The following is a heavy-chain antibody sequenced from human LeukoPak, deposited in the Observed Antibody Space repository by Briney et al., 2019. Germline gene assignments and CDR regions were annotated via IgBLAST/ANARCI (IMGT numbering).Heavy chain of an antibody. V-gene: IGHV4-39*01. CDR3: ARHYTRSYYYMDV. D-gene: IGHD3-16*01. CDR2: IYYSGST. CDR1: RGSISSSSYY. J-gene: IGHJ6*03. Sequence: SETLSLTCTVSRGSISSSSYYWGWIRQPPGKGLEWIGSIYYSGSTYYNPSLKSRATISVDTSKNQFSLKLSSVTAADTAVYYCARHYTRSYYYMDVWGKGITVTVSS.